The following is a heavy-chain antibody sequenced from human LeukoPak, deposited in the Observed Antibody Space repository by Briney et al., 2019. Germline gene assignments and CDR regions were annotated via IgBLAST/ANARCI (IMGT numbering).Heavy chain of an antibody. CDR2: ISSNGGST. V-gene: IGHV3-64*01. CDR3: ARGNTLTGYSRY. Sequence: GGSLRLSCAASGFTFSSYAMHWVRQPPGKGLEYVSGISSNGGSTYYANSVKGRFTISRDNSKNTVYLQMGSLRDEDMAVYYCARGNTLTGYSRYWGQGTLVTVSS. CDR1: GFTFSSYA. D-gene: IGHD3-9*01. J-gene: IGHJ4*02.